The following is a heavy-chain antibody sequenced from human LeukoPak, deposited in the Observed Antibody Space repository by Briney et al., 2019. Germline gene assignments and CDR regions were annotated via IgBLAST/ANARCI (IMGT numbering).Heavy chain of an antibody. Sequence: GGSLRLSCAASGFTFSSYAMHWVRQAPGKGLEYVSAISSNGGSTYYANSVKGRFTISRDNSKNTLYLQMGSLRAEDMAVYYCARVGPRELVREVYFDYWGQGTLVTVSS. CDR3: ARVGPRELVREVYFDY. CDR2: ISSNGGST. J-gene: IGHJ4*02. D-gene: IGHD6-6*01. V-gene: IGHV3-64*01. CDR1: GFTFSSYA.